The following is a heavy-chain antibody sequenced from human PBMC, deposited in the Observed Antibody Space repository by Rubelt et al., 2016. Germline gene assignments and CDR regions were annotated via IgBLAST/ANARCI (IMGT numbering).Heavy chain of an antibody. J-gene: IGHJ3*02. Sequence: QVQLVESGGGVVQPGRSLRLSCAASGFTFSSYGMHWVRQAPGKGLEWVAVIWYDGSNKYYADSVKGRFTISRDKSKNTLYWQMNGLRAEDTAVYYCARDRAGSSSWYPVFGAFDIWGQGTMVTVSS. CDR3: ARDRAGSSSWYPVFGAFDI. CDR2: IWYDGSNK. CDR1: GFTFSSYG. V-gene: IGHV3-33*01. D-gene: IGHD6-13*01.